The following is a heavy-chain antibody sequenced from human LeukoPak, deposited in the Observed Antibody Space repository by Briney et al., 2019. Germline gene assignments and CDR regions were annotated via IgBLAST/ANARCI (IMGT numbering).Heavy chain of an antibody. Sequence: SETLSLTCTVSGGSISSYYWSWIRQPAGKGLEWIGRIYTSGSTNYNPSLKSRVTMSVDTPKDQFSLKLSSVTAADTAVYYCARVCSSTSCYDDAFDIWGQGTMVTVSS. V-gene: IGHV4-4*07. CDR2: IYTSGST. CDR1: GGSISSYY. CDR3: ARVCSSTSCYDDAFDI. J-gene: IGHJ3*02. D-gene: IGHD2-2*01.